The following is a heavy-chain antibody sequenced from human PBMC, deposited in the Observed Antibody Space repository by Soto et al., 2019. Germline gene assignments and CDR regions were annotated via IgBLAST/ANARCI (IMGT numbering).Heavy chain of an antibody. CDR1: GFTFSSYG. J-gene: IGHJ6*02. CDR3: ARDLRDFWSVYSYYYGMVV. CDR2: IWYDGSNK. Sequence: GGSLRLSCAASGFTFSSYGMHWVRQAPGKGLEWVAVIWYDGSNKYYADSVKGRFTISRDNSKNTLYLQMNSLRAEDTAVYYCARDLRDFWSVYSYYYGMVVWGPGTTVTGSS. V-gene: IGHV3-33*01. D-gene: IGHD3-3*01.